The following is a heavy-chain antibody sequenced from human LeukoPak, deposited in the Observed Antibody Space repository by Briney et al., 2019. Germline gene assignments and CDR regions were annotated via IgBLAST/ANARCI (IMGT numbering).Heavy chain of an antibody. CDR3: ARGGGDYGGY. V-gene: IGHV3-23*01. CDR1: GFTFSSYA. D-gene: IGHD4-17*01. Sequence: PGGSLRLSCAASGFTFSSYAMSWVRQIPGKGLEWVSAISGSDAGTYYADSVKGRFTISRDNSKNTLYLQMNSLRAEDTAVYYCARGGGDYGGYWGQGTLVTVSS. J-gene: IGHJ4*02. CDR2: ISGSDAGT.